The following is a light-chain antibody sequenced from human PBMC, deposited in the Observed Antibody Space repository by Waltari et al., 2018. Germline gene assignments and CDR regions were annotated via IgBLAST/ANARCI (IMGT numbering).Light chain of an antibody. J-gene: IGLJ2*01. CDR2: NDN. V-gene: IGLV1-44*01. CDR3: ATWDDNLI. CDR1: ASNIGSNT. Sequence: QSVLTQPLSASGTPGQRVTISCSGSASNIGSNTVSWYQQLPGAAPKLLICNDNQRPSGVPDRFSGSKSGTSASLAINGLLSEDEGDYYCATWDDNLIFGGGTKLTVL.